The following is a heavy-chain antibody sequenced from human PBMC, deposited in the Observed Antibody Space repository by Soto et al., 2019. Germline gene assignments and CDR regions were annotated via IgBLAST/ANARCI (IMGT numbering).Heavy chain of an antibody. Sequence: GASVKVSCKASGGTFSSYTISWVRQAPGQGLEWMGRIIPILGIANYAQKFQGRVTITADKSTSTAYMELSSLRSEDTAVYYCARGRGDIVVVPAATSYNWFDPWGQGTLVTVSS. J-gene: IGHJ5*02. V-gene: IGHV1-69*02. D-gene: IGHD2-2*01. CDR3: ARGRGDIVVVPAATSYNWFDP. CDR2: IIPILGIA. CDR1: GGTFSSYT.